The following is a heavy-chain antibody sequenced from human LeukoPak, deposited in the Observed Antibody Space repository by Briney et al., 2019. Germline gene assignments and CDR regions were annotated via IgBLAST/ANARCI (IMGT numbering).Heavy chain of an antibody. CDR2: IRNDGSDT. D-gene: IGHD1-7*01. V-gene: IGHV3-74*01. Sequence: GGSLRLPCAASGFSFSDTWMHWVRQAPGKGLVWVSRIRNDGSDTRYAESVKGRFTISRDNAKNSLYLQMNSLRAEDTAVYYCARAGYWNYEDYWGQGTLVTVSS. CDR3: ARAGYWNYEDY. J-gene: IGHJ4*02. CDR1: GFSFSDTW.